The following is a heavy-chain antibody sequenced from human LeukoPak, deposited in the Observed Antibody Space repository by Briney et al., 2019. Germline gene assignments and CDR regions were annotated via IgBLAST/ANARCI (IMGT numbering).Heavy chain of an antibody. CDR1: GGSISSYY. CDR2: IYYSGST. D-gene: IGHD6-19*01. V-gene: IGHV4-59*12. CDR3: ARIAVAGFQRFPNWFDP. J-gene: IGHJ5*02. Sequence: SETLSLTCTVSGGSISSYYWSWIRQPPGKGLEWIGYIYYSGSTNYNPSLKSRVTISVDTSKNQFSLKLSSVTAADTAVYYCARIAVAGFQRFPNWFDPWGQGTLVTVTS.